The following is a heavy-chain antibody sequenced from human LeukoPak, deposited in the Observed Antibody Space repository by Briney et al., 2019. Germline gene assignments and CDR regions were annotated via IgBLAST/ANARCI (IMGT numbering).Heavy chain of an antibody. V-gene: IGHV3-64*02. Sequence: GGSLRLSCAASGFTFSSYAMHWVRQAPGKAPEYVSAISSNGVNTYYADSVRGRFTISRDNSKNTLYLQMGSLRSGDMAVYYCARRHNYYYYMDVWGKGTTVTVSS. CDR1: GFTFSSYA. CDR3: ARRHNYYYYMDV. CDR2: ISSNGVNT. J-gene: IGHJ6*03.